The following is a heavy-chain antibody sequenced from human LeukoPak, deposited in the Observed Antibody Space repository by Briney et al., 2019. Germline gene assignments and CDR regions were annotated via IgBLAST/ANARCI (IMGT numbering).Heavy chain of an antibody. CDR2: SYYSGST. CDR3: ARSRTYDFWSGYYRGYYYGMDV. V-gene: IGHV4-59*01. J-gene: IGHJ6*02. D-gene: IGHD3-3*01. Sequence: SETLSLTCTVSGGSISSYYWSLIRQPPGKGLEWIGYSYYSGSTNYNPSLKSRVTISVDTSKNQFSLKLSSVAAADTAVYYCARSRTYDFWSGYYRGYYYGMDVWGQGTTVTVSS. CDR1: GGSISSYY.